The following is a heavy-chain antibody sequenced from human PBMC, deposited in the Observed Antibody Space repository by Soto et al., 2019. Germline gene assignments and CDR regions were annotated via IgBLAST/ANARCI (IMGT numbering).Heavy chain of an antibody. D-gene: IGHD3-16*01. CDR2: IYHSGSP. CDR1: SGSSFSTNW. V-gene: IGHV4-4*02. Sequence: QVQLQESGPGLVKPSGTLSLTCAASSGSSFSTNWWSWVRQSPGRGLQWIGDIYHSGSPKYNPSLKSRVSISIDKSKDRFFLTLTSVTAADTAVYYCARKPDVATAKVGGGYVFDVWGQGTMVTVSS. J-gene: IGHJ3*01. CDR3: ARKPDVATAKVGGGYVFDV.